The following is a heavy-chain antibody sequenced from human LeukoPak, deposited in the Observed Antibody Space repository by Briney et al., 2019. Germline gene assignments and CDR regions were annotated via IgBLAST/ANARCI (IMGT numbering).Heavy chain of an antibody. CDR1: GFTFSSYE. CDR3: ARARDSSGWYTYYYYYYMDV. Sequence: GGSLRLSCAASGFTFSSYEMNWVRQAPGKGLEWVSYISSSGSTIYYADSVKGRFTISRDNAKNSLYLQMNSLRAEDTALYYCARARDSSGWYTYYYYYYMDVWGKGTTVTVSS. V-gene: IGHV3-48*03. CDR2: ISSSGSTI. D-gene: IGHD6-19*01. J-gene: IGHJ6*03.